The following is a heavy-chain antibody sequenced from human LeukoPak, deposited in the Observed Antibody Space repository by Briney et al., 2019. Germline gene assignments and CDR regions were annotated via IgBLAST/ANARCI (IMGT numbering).Heavy chain of an antibody. CDR3: AREFMVRGVLGY. CDR2: ISYDGSNK. J-gene: IGHJ4*02. V-gene: IGHV3-30*03. Sequence: GRSLRLSCAASGFTFSSYGMHWVRQAPGKGLEWVAVISYDGSNKYYADSVKGRFTISRDNSKNTLYLQMNSLRAEDTAVYYCAREFMVRGVLGYWGQGTLVTVSS. CDR1: GFTFSSYG. D-gene: IGHD3-10*01.